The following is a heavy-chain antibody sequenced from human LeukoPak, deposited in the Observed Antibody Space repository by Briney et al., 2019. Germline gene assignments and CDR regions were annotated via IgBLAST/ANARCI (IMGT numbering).Heavy chain of an antibody. Sequence: QPGGSLRLSCAASGFTFSNAWMSWVRQAPGKGLEWVSVISGFGESTYYADSVQGRFTISRDNSKNTVYLQMNSLRVEDTAVYYCAKGGHYSWFDPWGQGTLVTVSS. J-gene: IGHJ5*02. CDR2: ISGFGEST. D-gene: IGHD2-21*02. CDR1: GFTFSNAW. V-gene: IGHV3-23*01. CDR3: AKGGHYSWFDP.